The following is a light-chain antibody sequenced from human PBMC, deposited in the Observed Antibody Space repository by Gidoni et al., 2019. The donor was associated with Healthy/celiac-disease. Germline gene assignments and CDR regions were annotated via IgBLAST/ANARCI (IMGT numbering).Light chain of an antibody. CDR2: AAS. CDR1: QGISSY. Sequence: IEMPKTPSSLSASVGDRVTITCRASQGISSYLAWYQQKPGKAPKLLIYAASTLQSGVPSRFSGSGSGTDFTLTISSLQPDDFATYYCQQLNSYLFTFGPGTKVDIK. V-gene: IGKV1-9*01. CDR3: QQLNSYLFT. J-gene: IGKJ3*01.